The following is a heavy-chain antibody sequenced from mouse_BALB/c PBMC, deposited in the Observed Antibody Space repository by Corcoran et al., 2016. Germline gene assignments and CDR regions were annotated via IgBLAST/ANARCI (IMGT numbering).Heavy chain of an antibody. CDR3: VREVPGGYPFDY. CDR2: IYPYNDGT. D-gene: IGHD2-2*01. J-gene: IGHJ2*01. CDR1: GYTFTSYV. V-gene: IGHV1S136*01. Sequence: EIQLQQSGPELVKPGASVKMSCKASGYTFTSYVMHWVKQKPGQGLEWIGYIYPYNDGTKYNEKFKGKATLTSDKSFSTAYMELSSLTSEDSAVYYCVREVPGGYPFDYWGQGTTLTVSS.